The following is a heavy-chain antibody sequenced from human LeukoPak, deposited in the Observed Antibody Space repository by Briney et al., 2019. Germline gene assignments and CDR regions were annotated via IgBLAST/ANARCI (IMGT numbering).Heavy chain of an antibody. J-gene: IGHJ4*02. D-gene: IGHD6-6*01. Sequence: PGGSLRLSCAASGFTVTSNYMSWVRQSPGKGLEWVSSISSSGYYIYYADSVKGRFTISRDNAKNSLYLQMNSLRAEDTAVYYCARDLVSRSNYWGQGTPVTVSS. CDR3: ARDLVSRSNY. CDR1: GFTVTSNY. CDR2: ISSSGYYI. V-gene: IGHV3-21*01.